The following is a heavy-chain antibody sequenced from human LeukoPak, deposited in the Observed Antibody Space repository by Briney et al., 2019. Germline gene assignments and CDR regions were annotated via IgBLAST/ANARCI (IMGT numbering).Heavy chain of an antibody. CDR2: ISSSSSYI. D-gene: IGHD5-18*01. J-gene: IGHJ4*02. V-gene: IGHV3-21*01. CDR1: GFTFSSYS. Sequence: GGSLRLSCAASGFTFSSYSMNWVRQAPGKGLEWVSSISSSSSYIYYADSVKGRFTISRDNAKNSLYLQMNSLRAEDTAVYYCARDGGYSYGYGLDYWGQGTLATVSS. CDR3: ARDGGYSYGYGLDY.